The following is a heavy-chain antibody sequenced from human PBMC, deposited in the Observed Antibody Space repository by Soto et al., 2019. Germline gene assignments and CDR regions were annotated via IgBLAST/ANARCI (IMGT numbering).Heavy chain of an antibody. D-gene: IGHD3-22*01. CDR2: VSYSGST. Sequence: PSDTLSLTCSFSCCSIPSGDYYWNLIRQPPGKGLEWIGYVSYSGSTYYNPSLKSRVFISVDTSSFQFSLRLRFVTAADTAVYYCARADDRSGYPLYYYGMDVWGQGTKVTVS. CDR1: CCSIPSGDYY. V-gene: IGHV4-30-4*02. J-gene: IGHJ6*02. CDR3: ARADDRSGYPLYYYGMDV.